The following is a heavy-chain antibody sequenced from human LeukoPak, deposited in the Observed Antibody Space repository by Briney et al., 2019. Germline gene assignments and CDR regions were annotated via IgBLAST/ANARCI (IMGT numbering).Heavy chain of an antibody. Sequence: PGGSLRLSCAASGFTFSSYWMSWVRQAPGKGLEWVANIKQDGSEKYYVDSVKGRFTISRDNSKNTLYLQMNSLRAEDTAVYYCAKEIFRSGGLPKYFQHWGQGTLVTVSS. CDR1: GFTFSSYW. V-gene: IGHV3-7*03. D-gene: IGHD2-15*01. CDR2: IKQDGSEK. J-gene: IGHJ1*01. CDR3: AKEIFRSGGLPKYFQH.